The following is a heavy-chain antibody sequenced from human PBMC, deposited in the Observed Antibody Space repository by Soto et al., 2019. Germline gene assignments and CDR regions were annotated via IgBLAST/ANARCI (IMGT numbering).Heavy chain of an antibody. J-gene: IGHJ4*02. D-gene: IGHD5-12*01. CDR3: ARDNLWMATIEDYFDY. V-gene: IGHV3-11*01. CDR1: GFTLSDYY. CDR2: ISSSGSTI. Sequence: GGSLRLSCAASGFTLSDYYMSWIRQAPGKGLEWVSYISSSGSTIYYADSVKGRFTISRDNAKNSLYLQMNSLRAEDTAVYYCARDNLWMATIEDYFDYWGQGTLVTVSS.